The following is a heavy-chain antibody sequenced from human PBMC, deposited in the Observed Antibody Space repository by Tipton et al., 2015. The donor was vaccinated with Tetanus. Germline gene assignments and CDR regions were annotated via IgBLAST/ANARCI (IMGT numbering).Heavy chain of an antibody. D-gene: IGHD2-2*01. CDR2: IYYSGST. V-gene: IGHV4-31*03. Sequence: TLSLTCTVSGGSISSGGYYWSWIRQHPGKGLEWIGYIYYSGSTYYNPSLKSRVTMSVDTSKNQFSLKLSSVTAADTAVYYCARVGYCSSTSCGGVDYWGQGTLVTVSS. CDR1: GGSISSGGYY. CDR3: ARVGYCSSTSCGGVDY. J-gene: IGHJ4*02.